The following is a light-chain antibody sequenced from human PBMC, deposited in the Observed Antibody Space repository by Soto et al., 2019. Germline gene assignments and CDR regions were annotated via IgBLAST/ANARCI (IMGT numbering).Light chain of an antibody. CDR2: DAS. CDR3: QQYDNLPLT. J-gene: IGKJ4*01. CDR1: QSISSY. V-gene: IGKV1-33*01. Sequence: DIQMTQSPSSLSAALGDRFTITCGASQSISSYLNWYQQKPGKAPKLLIYDASNLETGVPSRFSGSGSGTDFTFTISSLQPEDIATYYCQQYDNLPLTFGGGTKVDI.